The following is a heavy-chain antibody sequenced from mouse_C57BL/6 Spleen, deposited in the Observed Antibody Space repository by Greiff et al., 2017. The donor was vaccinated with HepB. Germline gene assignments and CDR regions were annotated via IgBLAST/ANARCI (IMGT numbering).Heavy chain of an antibody. Sequence: QVQLKQPGAELVMPGASVKLSCKASGYTFTSYWMHWVKQRPGQGLEWIGEIDPSDSYTNYNQKFKGKSTLTVDKSSSTAYMQLSSLTSEDSAVYYCAKGSYYGSRRAMDDWGQGTSVTVSS. V-gene: IGHV1-69*01. CDR2: IDPSDSYT. J-gene: IGHJ4*01. CDR3: AKGSYYGSRRAMDD. D-gene: IGHD1-1*01. CDR1: GYTFTSYW.